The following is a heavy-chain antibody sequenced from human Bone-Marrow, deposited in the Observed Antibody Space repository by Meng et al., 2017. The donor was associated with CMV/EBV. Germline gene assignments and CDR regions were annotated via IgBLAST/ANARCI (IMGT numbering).Heavy chain of an antibody. J-gene: IGHJ6*02. CDR2: IYYSGST. D-gene: IGHD1-14*01. CDR1: GGSISSYY. CDR3: ARVGTTRRIYGMDV. Sequence: ESLKISCTFSGGSISSYYWSWIRQPPGKGLECIGYIYYSGSTNYNPSLKSRVTISVDTSKNQFSLKLSSVTAADTAVYYCARVGTTRRIYGMDVWGQGTTVTVSS. V-gene: IGHV4-59*01.